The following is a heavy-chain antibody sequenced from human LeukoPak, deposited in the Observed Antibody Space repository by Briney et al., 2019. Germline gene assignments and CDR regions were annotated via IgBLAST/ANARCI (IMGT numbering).Heavy chain of an antibody. V-gene: IGHV4-61*09. Sequence: SETLSLTCTVSGGSISSSNYHWSWIRQPAGKELEWIGHIYTSGNTNYNPSLKSRVTISVDTSKNQFSLRLRSVTAADTAVYYCARVTGYMIEDYFDYWGQGTLVTVSS. CDR3: ARVTGYMIEDYFDY. CDR1: GGSISSSNYH. J-gene: IGHJ4*02. D-gene: IGHD3-22*01. CDR2: IYTSGNT.